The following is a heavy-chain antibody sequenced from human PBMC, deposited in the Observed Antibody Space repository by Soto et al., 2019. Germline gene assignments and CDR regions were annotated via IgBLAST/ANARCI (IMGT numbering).Heavy chain of an antibody. D-gene: IGHD3-10*01. Sequence: QVQLVESGGGVVQPGRSLRLSCEASGFTFSSYGMHWVRQAPGKGLEWVAVISYDGSNKYYADSVKGRFTISRDNSKNTLYLQMNSLRAEDTAVYYCAKSSGAGTGGYVDYWGQGTLVTVSS. CDR3: AKSSGAGTGGYVDY. CDR2: ISYDGSNK. J-gene: IGHJ4*02. CDR1: GFTFSSYG. V-gene: IGHV3-30*18.